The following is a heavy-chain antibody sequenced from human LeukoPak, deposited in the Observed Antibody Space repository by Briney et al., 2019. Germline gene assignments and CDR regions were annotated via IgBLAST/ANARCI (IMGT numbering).Heavy chain of an antibody. CDR3: ASRNYYYYMDV. CDR2: IYYSGST. V-gene: IGHV4-39*01. Sequence: TSETLSLTCTVSGGSISSSSYYWGWIRQPPGKGLEWSGSIYYSGSTYYNPSLKSRVTISVDTCKKQFSLKLSSVTAADTAVYSCASRNYYYYMDVWGKGTTVTVSS. CDR1: GGSISSSSYY. J-gene: IGHJ6*03.